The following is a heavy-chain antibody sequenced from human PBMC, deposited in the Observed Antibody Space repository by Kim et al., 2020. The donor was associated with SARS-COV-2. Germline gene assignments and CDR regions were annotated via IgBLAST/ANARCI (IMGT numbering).Heavy chain of an antibody. CDR1: GYSFTSYW. Sequence: GESLKISCKGSGYSFTSYWIGWVRQMPGKGLEWMGIIYPGDSDTRYSPSFQGQVTISADKSISTAYLQWSSLKASDPAMYYCARLNRYGIAAAGPFDYWGQGTLVTVSS. CDR2: IYPGDSDT. CDR3: ARLNRYGIAAAGPFDY. V-gene: IGHV5-51*01. J-gene: IGHJ4*02. D-gene: IGHD6-13*01.